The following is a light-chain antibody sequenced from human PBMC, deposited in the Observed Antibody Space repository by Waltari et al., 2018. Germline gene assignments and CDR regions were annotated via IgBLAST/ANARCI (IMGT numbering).Light chain of an antibody. CDR2: KDD. Sequence: SYELSHAPPPSVSPRQTARLTSSGDSLSNQLVHWYQWKPGQAPVLVMYKDDERPSGIPERFSGSGSGSTATLTISGAQAEDEADYYCQSTDTTETQMLFGGGTKLTVL. J-gene: IGLJ2*01. V-gene: IGLV3-25*03. CDR3: QSTDTTETQML. CDR1: SLSNQL.